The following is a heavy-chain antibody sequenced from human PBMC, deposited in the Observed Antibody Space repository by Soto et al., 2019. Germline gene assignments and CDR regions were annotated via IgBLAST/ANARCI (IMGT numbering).Heavy chain of an antibody. CDR3: ARDGQYYYDSSGLYL. CDR1: GYTFTSYG. J-gene: IGHJ3*01. V-gene: IGHV1-18*01. Sequence: ASVKVSCKASGYTFTSYGISWVRQAPGQGLEWMGWISAYNGNTNYAQKLQGRVTMTTDTSTSTAYMELRSLSSDDTAVYYCARDGQYYYDSSGLYLWGQGTMVTVSS. CDR2: ISAYNGNT. D-gene: IGHD3-22*01.